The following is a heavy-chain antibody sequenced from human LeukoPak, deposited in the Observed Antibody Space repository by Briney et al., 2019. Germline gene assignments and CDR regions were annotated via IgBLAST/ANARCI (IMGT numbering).Heavy chain of an antibody. CDR1: GLTFSKSW. D-gene: IGHD1-1*01. Sequence: PGGSLRLSRAASGLTFSKSWMSWVRQAPGQGLERVAAIKEDGSEKDYVDSVKGRFTISRDNAKNSLYLQMNSLRAEDTAVYYCATYTNWVAGDVWGQGTSVSVSS. V-gene: IGHV3-7*01. CDR2: IKEDGSEK. CDR3: ATYTNWVAGDV. J-gene: IGHJ6*02.